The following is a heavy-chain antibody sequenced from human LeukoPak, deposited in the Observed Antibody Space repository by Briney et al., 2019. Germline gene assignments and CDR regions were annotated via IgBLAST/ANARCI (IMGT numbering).Heavy chain of an antibody. V-gene: IGHV3-7*01. Sequence: GGSLRLSCAASGFTFSSYWMSWVRQTPEKGLEFVANINQDGSARNYVDSVKGRFTIPRDNAEKSLHLQMNSLRADDTAVYYCARDPGSSAFDSWGQGTLVTVSS. CDR3: ARDPGSSAFDS. J-gene: IGHJ4*02. CDR2: INQDGSAR. CDR1: GFTFSSYW. D-gene: IGHD5/OR15-5a*01.